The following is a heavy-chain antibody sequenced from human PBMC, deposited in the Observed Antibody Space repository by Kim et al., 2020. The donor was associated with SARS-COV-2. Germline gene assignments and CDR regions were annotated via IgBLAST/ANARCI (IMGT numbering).Heavy chain of an antibody. D-gene: IGHD3-10*01. J-gene: IGHJ4*02. CDR3: ARLLNYYGSGGYWY. CDR1: GGSISSSSHL. V-gene: IGHV4-39*01. Sequence: SETLSLTCAVSGGSISSSSHLWGWIRQPPGKALEWIGSIDYSGSTHYNPSLRSRVTISVDTSKNQFSLKLNSVTAADMAVYYCARLLNYYGSGGYWYWGQGTLVTVSS. CDR2: IDYSGST.